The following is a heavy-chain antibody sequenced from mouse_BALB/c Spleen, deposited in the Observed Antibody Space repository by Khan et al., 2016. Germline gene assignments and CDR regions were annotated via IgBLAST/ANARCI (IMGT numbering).Heavy chain of an antibody. D-gene: IGHD1-2*01. CDR1: GYSITSGYG. CDR2: ISYSGSP. J-gene: IGHJ2*01. CDR3: ARTARIKY. Sequence: EVQLQESGPGLVKPSQSLSLTCTVTGYSITSGYGWNWIRQFPGNKLEWMGYISYSGSPNYNPSPKSRISITRDTSKNQFFLQLNSVTTEDTATYYWARTARIKYWCQGTTLTVSS. V-gene: IGHV3-2*02.